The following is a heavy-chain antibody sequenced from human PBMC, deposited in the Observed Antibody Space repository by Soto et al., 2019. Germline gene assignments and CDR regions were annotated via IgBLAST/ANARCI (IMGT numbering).Heavy chain of an antibody. V-gene: IGHV3-23*01. CDR2: ISGSGAGT. J-gene: IGHJ6*02. Sequence: GGSLRLSCTASGFTFSTSAMSWVRQAPGRGLEWVSGISGSGAGTYYADSVKGRFTISRDNSKNTLYLQMSGLRAEDTAVYYCASTDGYSYGVNTSFYKYYYYYYGMDVWGQGTTVTVSS. CDR1: GFTFSTSA. CDR3: ASTDGYSYGVNTSFYKYYYYYYGMDV. D-gene: IGHD5-18*01.